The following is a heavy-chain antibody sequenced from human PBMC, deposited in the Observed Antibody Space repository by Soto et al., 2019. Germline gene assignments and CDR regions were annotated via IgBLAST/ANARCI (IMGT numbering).Heavy chain of an antibody. Sequence: QVQLVQSGAEVKKPGASVKVSCKASGYTFTNYDINWVRQTTGQGLEWMGWMNPHSGDTSYAQRFQGRVTMTRNTAISTAYMELSSLRFEDTAIYSCARAPRNWGFDFWGQGTPVTVSS. J-gene: IGHJ4*02. CDR2: MNPHSGDT. D-gene: IGHD7-27*01. CDR3: ARAPRNWGFDF. CDR1: GYTFTNYD. V-gene: IGHV1-8*01.